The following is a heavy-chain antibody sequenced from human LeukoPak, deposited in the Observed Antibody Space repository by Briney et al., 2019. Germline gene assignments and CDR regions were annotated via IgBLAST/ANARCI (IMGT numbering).Heavy chain of an antibody. CDR1: GGTFSSYA. Sequence: SVKVSCKASGGTFSSYAISWVRQAPGQGLEWMGGIIPIFGTANYAQKFQGRVTITTDESTSTAYMELSSLRSEDTAVYYCARVRLRLGELSPNYYYYMDVWGKGTTVTVS. CDR3: ARVRLRLGELSPNYYYYMDV. D-gene: IGHD3-16*02. J-gene: IGHJ6*03. V-gene: IGHV1-69*05. CDR2: IIPIFGTA.